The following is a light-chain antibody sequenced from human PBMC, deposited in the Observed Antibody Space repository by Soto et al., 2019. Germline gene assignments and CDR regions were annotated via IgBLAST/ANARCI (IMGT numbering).Light chain of an antibody. CDR3: AAWDDGLNGPV. Sequence: QSALTQPPSASGTPGQRVTISCSGSSSNIGGNSVNWYHHLPGAAPKLLIYGTTQRPSGVPDRFSGSKSGTSASLAISGLQSEDEADYYCAAWDDGLNGPVFGGGTKLTVL. CDR1: SSNIGGNS. V-gene: IGLV1-44*01. J-gene: IGLJ2*01. CDR2: GTT.